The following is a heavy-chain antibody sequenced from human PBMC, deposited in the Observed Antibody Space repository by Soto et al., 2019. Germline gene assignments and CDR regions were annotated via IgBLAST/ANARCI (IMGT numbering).Heavy chain of an antibody. D-gene: IGHD6-13*01. CDR3: ARDAAGESQKGFDP. Sequence: EVQLVESGGGLVQPGGSLRLSCAASGFTFSSYWMSWVRPAPGKGPEWVANIKHDGSTRYYVDSVRGRFTISRDNAKNSLYLQMNSLRAEDTAVYYCARDAAGESQKGFDPWGQGTLVTVSS. J-gene: IGHJ5*02. V-gene: IGHV3-7*01. CDR2: IKHDGSTR. CDR1: GFTFSSYW.